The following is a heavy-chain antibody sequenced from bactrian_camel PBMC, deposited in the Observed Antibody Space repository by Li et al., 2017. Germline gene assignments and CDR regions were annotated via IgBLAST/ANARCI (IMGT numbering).Heavy chain of an antibody. CDR2: IDSSGSV. Sequence: HVQLVESGGGSVQAGGSLRLSCVASGYTYRRYCMGWFRQAPGKEREGVATIDSSGSVTYADSVKGRFTISRDNPHNTLYLQMNSLKPEDTAMYYCAADPWCTGVYFFGQGTQVTVS. V-gene: IGHV3S26*01. CDR1: GYTYRRYC. J-gene: IGHJ4*01. D-gene: IGHD3*01.